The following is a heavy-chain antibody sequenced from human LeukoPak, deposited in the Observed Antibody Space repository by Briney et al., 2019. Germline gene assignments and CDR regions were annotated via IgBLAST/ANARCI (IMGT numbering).Heavy chain of an antibody. D-gene: IGHD6-19*01. V-gene: IGHV4-59*01. Sequence: PSETLSLTCTVSGGSISSYYWSWIRQPPGKGLEWIGYIYYSGSTNYNPSLKSRVTISVDTSKNQFSLELSSVTAADTAVYYCARNDPYSSGEDAFDIWGQGTMVTVSS. CDR1: GGSISSYY. CDR3: ARNDPYSSGEDAFDI. J-gene: IGHJ3*02. CDR2: IYYSGST.